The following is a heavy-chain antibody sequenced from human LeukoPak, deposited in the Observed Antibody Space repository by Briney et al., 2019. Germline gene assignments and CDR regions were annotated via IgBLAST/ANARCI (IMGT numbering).Heavy chain of an antibody. CDR2: ISGSGTTT. V-gene: IGHV3-23*01. Sequence: GGSLRLSCAASGFTFTNYATSWVRQAPGKGLEWVSTISGSGTTTSYADSVKGRFTISRDRSKNTLYLQMNSLRVEDAAVYYCAKDLRYTTGWYAFGSWGQGTLVTVS. CDR1: GFTFTNYA. J-gene: IGHJ4*02. CDR3: AKDLRYTTGWYAFGS. D-gene: IGHD6-19*01.